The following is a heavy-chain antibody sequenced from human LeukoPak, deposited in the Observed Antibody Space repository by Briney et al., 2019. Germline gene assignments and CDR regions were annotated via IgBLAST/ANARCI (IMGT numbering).Heavy chain of an antibody. CDR3: ARGHYGLDF. CDR2: ISTSGTSI. CDR1: GFTFIDHY. V-gene: IGHV3-11*01. J-gene: IGHJ4*02. D-gene: IGHD3-10*01. Sequence: GGSLSLSWAASGFTFIDHYFSWVRQAPGEGLEWVSYISTSGTSIYYADSVKGRFTISRDNAKNSLYLQMSSLRTEDTAVYYCARGHYGLDFWGQGTPVTVSS.